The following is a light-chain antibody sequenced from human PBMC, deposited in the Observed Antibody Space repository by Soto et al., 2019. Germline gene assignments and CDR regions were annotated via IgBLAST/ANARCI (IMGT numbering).Light chain of an antibody. V-gene: IGKV3-20*01. J-gene: IGKJ5*01. CDR3: QQYDNSPIT. CDR2: GAS. CDR1: QSISSSF. Sequence: EIVLTQSPATLSLSPGGRASVYCGASQSISSSFLAWYQQKPGQAPRLLIYGASSRATGIPDRFSGTGSETDFTLTISRLEPEEFAVYYCQQYDNSPITFRQGTRL.